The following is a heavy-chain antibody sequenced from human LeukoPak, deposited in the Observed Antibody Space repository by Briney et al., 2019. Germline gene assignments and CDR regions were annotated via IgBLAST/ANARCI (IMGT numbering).Heavy chain of an antibody. D-gene: IGHD3-22*01. V-gene: IGHV4-59*08. Sequence: PSETLSLTCTVSGGSISSYYWSWIRQPPGKGLVWIGYIYYSGSTNYNPSLKSRVTISVDTSKNQFSLKLSSVTAADTAVYYCARGPALDSSGYYWGQGTLVTVSS. J-gene: IGHJ4*02. CDR2: IYYSGST. CDR1: GGSISSYY. CDR3: ARGPALDSSGYY.